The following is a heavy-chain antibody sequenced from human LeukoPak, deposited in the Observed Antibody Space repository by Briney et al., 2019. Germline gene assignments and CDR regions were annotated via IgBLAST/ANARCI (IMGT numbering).Heavy chain of an antibody. D-gene: IGHD2-8*01. J-gene: IGHJ2*01. CDR1: GFTFSSYA. Sequence: GGSLRLSCAASGFTFSSYAMSWVRQAPGKGLEWVSAISGSGGSTYYADSVKGRFTISRDNSKNTLYLQMNSLRAEDTAVYYCAKVQPIWGMVYAIMGGYFDLWGRGTLVTVSS. CDR3: AKVQPIWGMVYAIMGGYFDL. CDR2: ISGSGGST. V-gene: IGHV3-23*01.